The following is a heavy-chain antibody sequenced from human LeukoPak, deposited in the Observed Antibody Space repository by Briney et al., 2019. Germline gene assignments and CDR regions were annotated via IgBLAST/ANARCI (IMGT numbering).Heavy chain of an antibody. V-gene: IGHV3-21*01. J-gene: IGHJ4*02. Sequence: GGSLLLSCAASGFTFSSYSMNWVRQAPGKGLEWVSSISSSSSYIYYADSVKGRFTISRDNAKNSLYLQMNSLRAEDTAVYYCARDGFPTVDTAMVYYFDYWGQGTLVTVSS. D-gene: IGHD5-18*01. CDR3: ARDGFPTVDTAMVYYFDY. CDR1: GFTFSSYS. CDR2: ISSSSSYI.